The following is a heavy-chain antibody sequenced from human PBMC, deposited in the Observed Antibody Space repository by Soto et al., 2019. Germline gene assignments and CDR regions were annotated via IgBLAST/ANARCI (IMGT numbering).Heavy chain of an antibody. J-gene: IGHJ5*02. Sequence: GASVKVSCKTSGFTFTNYPIHWVRQAPGQRLEWMGWINAANHDTGYSQRVQGRGTITSDTSASTVYMELSSLGSEDTAVYYCASVQRLGDYFDSTGRYDWFDPWGQGTLVTVSS. CDR3: ASVQRLGDYFDSTGRYDWFDP. CDR1: GFTFTNYP. V-gene: IGHV1-3*01. D-gene: IGHD3-22*01. CDR2: INAANHDT.